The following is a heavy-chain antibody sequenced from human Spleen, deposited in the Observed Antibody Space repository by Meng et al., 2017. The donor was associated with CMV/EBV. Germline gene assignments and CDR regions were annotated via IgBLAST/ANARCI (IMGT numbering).Heavy chain of an antibody. Sequence: CAVYGGSFSGYYWSWIRQPPGKGLEWIGEINHSGSTNYNPSLKSRVTISVDTSKNQFSLKLSSVTAADTAVHYCARSVSYSSSWFGYWGQGTLVTVSS. CDR3: ARSVSYSSSWFGY. CDR2: INHSGST. D-gene: IGHD6-13*01. V-gene: IGHV4-34*01. J-gene: IGHJ4*02. CDR1: GGSFSGYY.